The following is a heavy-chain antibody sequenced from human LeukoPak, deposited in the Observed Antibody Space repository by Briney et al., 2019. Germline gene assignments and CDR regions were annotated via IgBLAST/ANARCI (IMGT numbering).Heavy chain of an antibody. D-gene: IGHD2-15*01. CDR3: ARSVEGYCSGRSCYSYSYYMDV. CDR1: GGSVSSNNW. V-gene: IGHV4-4*02. J-gene: IGHJ6*03. CDR2: IYHSGRT. Sequence: SETLSLTCGVSGGSVSSNNWWGWVRQPPGEGLEWIGEIYHSGRTNYNPSLKSRLTISVDKSKNQFSLKLTSVTAADTAVYYCARSVEGYCSGRSCYSYSYYMDVWGKGTTVTVSS.